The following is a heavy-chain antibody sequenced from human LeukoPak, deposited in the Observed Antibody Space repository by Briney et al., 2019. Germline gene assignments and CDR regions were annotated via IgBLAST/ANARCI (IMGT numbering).Heavy chain of an antibody. J-gene: IGHJ5*02. Sequence: SETLSLTCTVSGGSISSSDYYWGWIRQPPGKGLEWIGSIYYGGSTYYNPSLKSRVAISVDTSMNQFSLKLSFVTTADTAVYYCARALGYCSGGSCTRGYNWFDPWGQGTLVTVPS. V-gene: IGHV4-39*01. CDR1: GGSISSSDYY. D-gene: IGHD2-15*01. CDR2: IYYGGST. CDR3: ARALGYCSGGSCTRGYNWFDP.